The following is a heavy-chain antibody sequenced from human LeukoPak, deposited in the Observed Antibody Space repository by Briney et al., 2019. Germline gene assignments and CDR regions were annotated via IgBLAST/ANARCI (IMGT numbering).Heavy chain of an antibody. D-gene: IGHD2/OR15-2a*01. J-gene: IGHJ4*02. CDR3: ARNFFRHCTSNTCQD. V-gene: IGHV4-34*01. CDR2: INHTGGT. CDR1: GGSFSYFY. Sequence: PSETLSLTCAVYGGSFSYFYWSWVRQPPGKGLEWIGEINHTGGTNYNPSLKSRVTISVDTFKNQFSLKLSSVTAADTAIYYCARNFFRHCTSNTCQDWGQGTLVTVSS.